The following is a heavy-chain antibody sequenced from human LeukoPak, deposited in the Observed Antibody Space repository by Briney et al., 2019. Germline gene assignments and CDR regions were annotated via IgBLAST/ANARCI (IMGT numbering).Heavy chain of an antibody. Sequence: SQTLALICTVSGGSISSGGYYWSWIRQHPGKGLEWIGYIYYSGSTYYNPSLKSRVTISVDTSKNQFSLKLSSVTAADTAVYYCARETGGVAFDIWGQGTMVTVSS. D-gene: IGHD1-1*01. CDR1: GGSISSGGYY. V-gene: IGHV4-31*03. CDR3: ARETGGVAFDI. J-gene: IGHJ3*02. CDR2: IYYSGST.